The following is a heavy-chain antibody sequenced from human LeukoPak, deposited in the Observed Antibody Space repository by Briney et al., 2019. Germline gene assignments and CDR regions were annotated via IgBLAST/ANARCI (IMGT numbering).Heavy chain of an antibody. D-gene: IGHD1-26*01. Sequence: GASVKVSCKASGYTFTSYGIRWVRQAPGQGLAWMGWISAYNGNTNYAQKLQGRVTMTTDTSTSTAYMELRSLRSDDTAVYYCARAIGEEGATTGDYWGQGTTVTVSS. CDR1: GYTFTSYG. V-gene: IGHV1-18*01. CDR3: ARAIGEEGATTGDY. CDR2: ISAYNGNT. J-gene: IGHJ4*03.